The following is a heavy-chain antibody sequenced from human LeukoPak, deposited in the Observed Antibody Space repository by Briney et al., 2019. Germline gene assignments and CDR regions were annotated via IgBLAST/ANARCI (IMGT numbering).Heavy chain of an antibody. CDR3: ARAGGRGYSSSWYDS. V-gene: IGHV4-34*01. D-gene: IGHD6-13*01. CDR2: INHSGST. Sequence: PSETLSLTCAVYGGSFSGYYWSWIRQPPGKGLEWIGEINHSGSTNYNPSLKSRVTISVDTSKSQFSLKLSSVTAADTAVYYCARAGGRGYSSSWYDSWGQGTLVTVSS. CDR1: GGSFSGYY. J-gene: IGHJ5*01.